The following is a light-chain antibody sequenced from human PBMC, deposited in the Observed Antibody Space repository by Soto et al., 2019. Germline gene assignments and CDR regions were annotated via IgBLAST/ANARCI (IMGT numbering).Light chain of an antibody. J-gene: IGLJ1*01. CDR2: EVN. CDR1: SSDVGGYDY. V-gene: IGLV2-8*01. Sequence: QSVLTQPPSASGSPGQSVTISCTGTSSDVGGYDYDSWYQHHPGKAPKLIISEVNKRPSGVPDRFSGSKSGNTASLTVSGLQAEDEADYYCSSYAGRNNYVFGSGTKVTVL. CDR3: SSYAGRNNYV.